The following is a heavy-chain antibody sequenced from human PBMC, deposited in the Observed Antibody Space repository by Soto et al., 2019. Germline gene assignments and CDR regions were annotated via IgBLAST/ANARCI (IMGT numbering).Heavy chain of an antibody. V-gene: IGHV3-7*01. CDR1: GFTFSNYW. D-gene: IGHD6-19*01. CDR2: IKQDGSET. CDR3: ARGWATVAGTGHN. Sequence: ELQLVESGGGLVQPGGSLRLSCVVSGFTFSNYWMSWVRQAPGKGLEWVANIKQDGSETYYVDSVKGRFTISRDNAKKSLYLQMTSLRGEDTAVYYCARGWATVAGTGHNWGQGTLVVVSS. J-gene: IGHJ4*02.